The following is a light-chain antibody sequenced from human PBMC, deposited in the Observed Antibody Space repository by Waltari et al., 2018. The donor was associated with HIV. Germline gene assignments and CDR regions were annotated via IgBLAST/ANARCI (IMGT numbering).Light chain of an antibody. CDR2: DTE. V-gene: IGLV7-46*01. Sequence: QAVVTQEPSLSVSPGGTVTVTCASFTGSVSSKNYVHWRQLKPGQAPRTLTYDTEKRHPWTPGRFSGSLVGGRAALTLSGALTDDEADYYCLLSYSGVRVFGGGTKLTV. CDR1: TGSVSSKNY. J-gene: IGLJ3*02. CDR3: LLSYSGVRV.